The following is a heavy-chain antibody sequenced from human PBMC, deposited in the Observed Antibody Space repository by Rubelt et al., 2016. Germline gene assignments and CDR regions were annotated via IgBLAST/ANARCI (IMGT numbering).Heavy chain of an antibody. Sequence: QVQLQQWGAGLLKPSETLSLTCAVYGGSFSGYYWSWIRQPPGKGLEWIGEINHSGSTNYNPSLKSRVIISVDTSKNQFSLNFSAVTAADTAVYYCARGVRIAARPNYFDYWGQGTLVTVSS. CDR3: ARGVRIAARPNYFDY. D-gene: IGHD6-6*01. CDR2: INHSGST. J-gene: IGHJ4*02. V-gene: IGHV4-34*01. CDR1: GGSFSGYY.